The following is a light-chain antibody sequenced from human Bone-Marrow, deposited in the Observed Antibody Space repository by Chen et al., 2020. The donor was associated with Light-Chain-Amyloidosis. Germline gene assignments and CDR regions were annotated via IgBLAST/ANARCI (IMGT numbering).Light chain of an antibody. V-gene: IGKV3-11*01. Sequence: EIVLTQSPATLSLSPGERATLSYRASQSISSFLAWYQQKPGQAPRLLIYDASNRATGIPARFSGSESGTDFTLTISSLEPEDFAVYYCQQRSNWPPWITFGQGTRLEIK. CDR1: QSISSF. J-gene: IGKJ5*01. CDR2: DAS. CDR3: QQRSNWPPWIT.